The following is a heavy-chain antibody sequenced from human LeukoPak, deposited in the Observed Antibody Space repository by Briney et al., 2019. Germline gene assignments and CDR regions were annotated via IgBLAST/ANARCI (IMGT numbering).Heavy chain of an antibody. J-gene: IGHJ4*02. V-gene: IGHV3-21*01. Sequence: PGGSLRLSCAASGFTFSSYSMNWVRQAPGKGLEWVSSISSSSSYIYYADSVKGRFTISRDNAKNSLYLQMNSLRAEDTAVYYCARVRHCSSTSCYPPFYYWGQGTLVTVSS. CDR3: ARVRHCSSTSCYPPFYY. CDR1: GFTFSSYS. CDR2: ISSSSSYI. D-gene: IGHD2-2*01.